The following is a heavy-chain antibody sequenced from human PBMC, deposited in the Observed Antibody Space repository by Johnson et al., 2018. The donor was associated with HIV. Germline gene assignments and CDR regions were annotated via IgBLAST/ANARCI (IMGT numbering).Heavy chain of an antibody. CDR2: IYSGGST. V-gene: IGHV3-66*02. J-gene: IGHJ3*01. D-gene: IGHD3-3*01. Sequence: MQLVESGGGLVQPGGSLRLSCAASGFTVSSNYMSWVRQAPGKGLEWVSVIYSGGSTYYADSVKGRFTISRDNSKNTLFLQMNSLRPEDTAIYYCASPPSGYDFSDGPNIFDVWGQGTMVSVAS. CDR1: GFTVSSNY. CDR3: ASPPSGYDFSDGPNIFDV.